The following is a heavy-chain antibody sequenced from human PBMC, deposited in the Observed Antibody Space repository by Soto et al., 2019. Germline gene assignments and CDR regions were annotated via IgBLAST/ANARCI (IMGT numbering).Heavy chain of an antibody. J-gene: IGHJ5*01. D-gene: IGHD1-26*01. CDR1: GFTFSSYA. Sequence: QVQLVESGGGVVQPGKSLRLSCAASGFTFSSYALHWVRQAPGKGLEWVAVMSYDGSNEYEDSVKGRFTISRDNFKNTLYLQMSSLRTDDTAVYYCARDPTSPEYRYSGRFRDNTFDSWGQGTLVTGSS. V-gene: IGHV3-30-3*01. CDR2: MSYDGSNE. CDR3: ARDPTSPEYRYSGRFRDNTFDS.